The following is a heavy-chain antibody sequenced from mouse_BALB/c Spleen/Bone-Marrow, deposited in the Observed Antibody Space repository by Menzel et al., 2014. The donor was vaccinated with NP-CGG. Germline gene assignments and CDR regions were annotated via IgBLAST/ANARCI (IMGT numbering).Heavy chain of an antibody. CDR2: ISSVSSTI. V-gene: IGHV5-17*02. J-gene: IGHJ2*01. Sequence: EVQGVESGGGLVQPGGSRKLSCAPSGFTFSSFGMHWVRQAPEKGLEWVAYISSVSSTIYYGDTVKGRFTISRDNPKNTLFLQMTSLRSEDTAIYYCARGGNWTRNYFDYWGQGTTLTVSS. D-gene: IGHD4-1*01. CDR1: GFTFSSFG. CDR3: ARGGNWTRNYFDY.